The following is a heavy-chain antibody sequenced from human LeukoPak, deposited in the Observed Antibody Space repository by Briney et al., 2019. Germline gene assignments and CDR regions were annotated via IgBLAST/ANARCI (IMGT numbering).Heavy chain of an antibody. CDR1: GFTFSSYW. J-gene: IGHJ4*02. V-gene: IGHV3-7*01. CDR3: RVTRELRDFDY. D-gene: IGHD1-26*01. Sequence: GGSLRLSCAASGFTFSSYWMSWVRQAPGKGLEWVANIKQDGSEKYYVDSVKGRFTISRDNAKNSLYLQMNSLRAEDTAVYYCRVTRELRDFDYWGQGTLVTVSS. CDR2: IKQDGSEK.